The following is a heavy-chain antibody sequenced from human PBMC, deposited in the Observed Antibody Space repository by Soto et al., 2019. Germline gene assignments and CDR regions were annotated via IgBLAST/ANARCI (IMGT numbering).Heavy chain of an antibody. J-gene: IGHJ6*02. D-gene: IGHD3-22*01. CDR1: GFTFSSYE. Sequence: GGSLRLSCAASGFTFSSYEMNWVRQAPGKGLEWVSYVSSSGSTIYYADSVKGRFTISRDNAKNSLYLQMNSLRAEDTAVYYCARDGVWDSIPYGMDVWGQGTTVTVYS. CDR3: ARDGVWDSIPYGMDV. V-gene: IGHV3-48*03. CDR2: VSSSGSTI.